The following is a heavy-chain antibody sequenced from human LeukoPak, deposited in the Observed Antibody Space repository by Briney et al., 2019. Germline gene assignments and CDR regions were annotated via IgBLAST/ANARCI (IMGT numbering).Heavy chain of an antibody. V-gene: IGHV4-31*03. J-gene: IGHJ5*02. CDR2: IYYSGST. D-gene: IGHD2-15*01. Sequence: SETLSVTCTVSGGSICSGGYYWSWIRQHPGKGLEWIGYIYYSGSTYYNPSLKSRVTISVDTSKNQFSLKLSTVTAADTAVYYCARDRTVGYCSGGSCYSSWFDPWGQGTLVTVSS. CDR1: GGSICSGGYY. CDR3: ARDRTVGYCSGGSCYSSWFDP.